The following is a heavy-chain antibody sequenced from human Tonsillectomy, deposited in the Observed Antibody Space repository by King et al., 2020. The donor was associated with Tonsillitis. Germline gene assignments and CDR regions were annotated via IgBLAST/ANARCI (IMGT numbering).Heavy chain of an antibody. J-gene: IGHJ5*02. CDR3: ATTGDSGYDLGP. CDR1: GYTFTSYY. Sequence: VQLVESGAEVKKPGASVKVSCEASGYTFTSYYMHWVRQAPGQGLEWMGIINPSGGSTSYAQKFQGRVTMTRDTSTSTVYMELSSLRSEDTAVYYCATTGDSGYDLGPCGQGTLVTVSS. V-gene: IGHV1-46*03. CDR2: INPSGGST. D-gene: IGHD5-12*01.